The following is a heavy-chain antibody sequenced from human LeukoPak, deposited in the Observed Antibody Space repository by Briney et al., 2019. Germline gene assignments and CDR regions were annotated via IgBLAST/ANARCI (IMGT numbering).Heavy chain of an antibody. J-gene: IGHJ4*02. Sequence: ASVKVSCKASGGTLTNYIISWVRQAPGQGLEWMGRIIPYFGTPTYAQKFQGRITIAADESTSTVYMELTSLRSEDTAVYYCARDGVPYYDSGGFYAYWGQGTLVTVSS. CDR2: IIPYFGTP. D-gene: IGHD3-22*01. V-gene: IGHV1-69*15. CDR1: GGTLTNYI. CDR3: ARDGVPYYDSGGFYAY.